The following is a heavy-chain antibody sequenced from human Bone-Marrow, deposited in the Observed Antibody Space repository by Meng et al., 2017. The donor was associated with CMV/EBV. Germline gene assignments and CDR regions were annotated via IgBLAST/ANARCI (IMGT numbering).Heavy chain of an antibody. CDR2: INHSGST. V-gene: IGHV4-34*01. J-gene: IGHJ4*02. Sequence: SETLSLTCAVYGGSFSGYYWSWIRQPPGKGLEWIGEINHSGSTNYNPSLKSRVTISVDTSKNQFSLKLSSVTAADTAVYYCARRPRTGGSFGYWGQGTLVTVSS. D-gene: IGHD6-25*01. CDR3: ARRPRTGGSFGY. CDR1: GGSFSGYY.